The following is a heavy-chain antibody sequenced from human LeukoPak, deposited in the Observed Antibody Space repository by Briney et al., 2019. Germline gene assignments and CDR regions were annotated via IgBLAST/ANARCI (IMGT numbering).Heavy chain of an antibody. CDR2: LDREEGES. CDR3: ATDASFRDDIWLNYRSG. D-gene: IGHD3-16*02. J-gene: IGHJ4*02. Sequence: ASVKISCRVSGHTLTDLSMHWVRQAPGKGLEWLGGLDREEGESIYAPRFQGRLTMTEDPSTDTAYMELSSLQSEDTAVYYCATDASFRDDIWLNYRSGWGQGTLVTVSS. V-gene: IGHV1-24*01. CDR1: GHTLTDLS.